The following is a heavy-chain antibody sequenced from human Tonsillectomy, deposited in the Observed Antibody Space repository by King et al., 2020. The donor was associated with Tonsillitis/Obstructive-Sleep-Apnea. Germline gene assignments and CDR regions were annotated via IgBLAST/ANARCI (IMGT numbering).Heavy chain of an antibody. V-gene: IGHV4-59*01. D-gene: IGHD3-10*01. CDR3: ARHYYGSGSYQRYFDY. CDR2: IYYSGST. CDR1: GGSISSYY. J-gene: IGHJ4*02. Sequence: QLQESGPGLVKPSETLSLTCTVSGGSISSYYWSWIRQPPGKGLEWIGYIYYSGSTNYNPSLKSRVTISVDTSKNQFSLKLSSVTAAETAVYYCARHYYGSGSYQRYFDYWGQGTLVTVSS.